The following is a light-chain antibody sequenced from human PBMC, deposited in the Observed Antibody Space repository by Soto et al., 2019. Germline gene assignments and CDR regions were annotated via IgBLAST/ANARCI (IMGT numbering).Light chain of an antibody. V-gene: IGLV2-8*01. CDR3: CSYAGTTAV. J-gene: IGLJ1*01. CDR1: SSDVGNNF. CDR2: EVS. Sequence: QSALTQPPSASGSPGQSVTITCTGTSSDVGNNFVSWYQQHPGKAPKMMIYEVSKWPSGVPDRFSGSKSDYTASLTVSGLQPEDEADYYCCSYAGTTAVFGTGTKLTVL.